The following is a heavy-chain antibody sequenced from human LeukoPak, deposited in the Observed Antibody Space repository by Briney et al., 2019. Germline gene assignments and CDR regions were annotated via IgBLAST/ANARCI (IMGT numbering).Heavy chain of an antibody. D-gene: IGHD1-26*01. CDR1: GGSISSYY. V-gene: IGHV4-59*01. J-gene: IGHJ3*02. CDR3: ASDSLTATGAFDI. CDR2: IYYGGST. Sequence: SETLSLTCTVSGGSISSYYWKWIRQPPGKGLEWVGYIYYGGSTNYNPSLKSRVTMSGDTSTNQFSLKLNSVTAADTAVYYCASDSLTATGAFDIWGQGTMVTVSS.